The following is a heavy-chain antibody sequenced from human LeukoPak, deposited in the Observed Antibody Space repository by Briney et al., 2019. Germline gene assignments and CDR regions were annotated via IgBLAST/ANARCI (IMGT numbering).Heavy chain of an antibody. CDR2: ISGSGGST. J-gene: IGHJ4*02. D-gene: IGHD6-19*01. CDR1: GFTFSSYA. Sequence: QPGGSLRLSCAASGFTFSSYAMSWVRQAPGKGLEWVSAISGSGGSTYYADSVKGRFTISRDNSKNTLYLQMNSLRAEDTAVYYCAGTGYSSGWYKFRGDYWGQGTLVTVPS. CDR3: AGTGYSSGWYKFRGDY. V-gene: IGHV3-23*01.